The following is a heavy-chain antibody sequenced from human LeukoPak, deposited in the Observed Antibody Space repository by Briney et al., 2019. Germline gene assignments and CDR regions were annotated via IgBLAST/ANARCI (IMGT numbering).Heavy chain of an antibody. V-gene: IGHV4-59*08. CDR2: IYYSGST. D-gene: IGHD5-24*01. Sequence: SETLSLTCTVSGGSISHYYWSWIRQPPGKGLEWIGYIYYSGSTNYNPSLKSRVIMSIDTSKNQFSLKLSSVTAADTAVYYCARQGGWPQYLVHWGQGALVTVSS. CDR1: GGSISHYY. CDR3: ARQGGWPQYLVH. J-gene: IGHJ4*02.